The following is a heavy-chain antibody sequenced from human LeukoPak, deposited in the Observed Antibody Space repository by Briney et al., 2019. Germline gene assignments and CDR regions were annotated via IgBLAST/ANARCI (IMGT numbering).Heavy chain of an antibody. V-gene: IGHV3-30*02. CDR1: GFTFSSYG. CDR3: ARGPSGYHNT. J-gene: IGHJ4*02. Sequence: GGSLRLSCTASGFTFSSYGMHWVRQAPGKGLEWVAFIRYDGSNKYYADSVKGRFTISRDNSKNTLYLQMNSLRAEDTAVYYCARGPSGYHNTGGQGTLVTVSS. CDR2: IRYDGSNK. D-gene: IGHD5-12*01.